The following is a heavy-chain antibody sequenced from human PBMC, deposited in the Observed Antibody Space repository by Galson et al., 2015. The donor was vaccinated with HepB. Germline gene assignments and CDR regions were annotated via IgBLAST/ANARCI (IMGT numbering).Heavy chain of an antibody. D-gene: IGHD3-3*01. CDR2: ISYDGSNK. J-gene: IGHJ6*02. CDR3: VRNCQDYDFWSDCGMDV. V-gene: IGHV3-30*03. CDR1: GFTFSSYG. Sequence: SLRLSCAASGFTFSSYGMHWVRQAPGKGLEWVAVISYDGSNKYYADSVKGRFTISRDNSKNTLYLQMNSLRAEDTAVYYCVRNCQDYDFWSDCGMDVWGQGTTVTVSS.